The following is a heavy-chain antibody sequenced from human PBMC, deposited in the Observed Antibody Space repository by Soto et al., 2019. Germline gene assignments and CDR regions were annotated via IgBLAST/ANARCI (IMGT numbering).Heavy chain of an antibody. CDR1: GFTFSDYA. V-gene: IGHV3-64*07. J-gene: IGHJ4*02. D-gene: IGHD1-26*01. CDR2: ITTKGDST. CDR3: ARKNIGTYPFDF. Sequence: EVQLVESGGGLVQPGESLRLSCAASGFTFSDYAMYWVRQAPGKGLEYVSAITTKGDSTYYADSVKGRFSISRDNSKNTLYLQMVCLRADDMAVYYCARKNIGTYPFDFWGQGTLVTVSS.